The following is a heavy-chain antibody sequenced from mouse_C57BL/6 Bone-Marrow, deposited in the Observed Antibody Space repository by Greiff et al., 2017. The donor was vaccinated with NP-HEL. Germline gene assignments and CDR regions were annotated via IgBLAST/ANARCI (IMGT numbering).Heavy chain of an antibody. J-gene: IGHJ2*01. CDR3: APGLGRFDY. CDR2: IYPGDGDT. D-gene: IGHD4-1*01. CDR1: GYAFSSSW. V-gene: IGHV1-82*01. Sequence: LVKPGASVKISCKASGYAFSSSWMNWVKQRPGKGLEWIGRIYPGDGDTNYNGKFKGKATLTADKSSSTAYMQLSSLTSEDSAVYFCAPGLGRFDYWGQGTTLTVSS.